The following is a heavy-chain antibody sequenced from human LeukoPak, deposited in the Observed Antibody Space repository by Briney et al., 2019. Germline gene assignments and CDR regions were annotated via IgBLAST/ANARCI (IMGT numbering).Heavy chain of an antibody. CDR3: AKDRVVPAATPGFGMDV. V-gene: IGHV3-23*01. Sequence: PGGSLRLSCAAPGFTFSNYAMSWVRQAPGKGLEWVSAISGSGGSTYYADSVKGRFTISRDNSKNTLYLQMNSLRAADTAVYYCAKDRVVPAATPGFGMDVWGQGTTVTVSS. D-gene: IGHD2-2*01. CDR2: ISGSGGST. CDR1: GFTFSNYA. J-gene: IGHJ6*02.